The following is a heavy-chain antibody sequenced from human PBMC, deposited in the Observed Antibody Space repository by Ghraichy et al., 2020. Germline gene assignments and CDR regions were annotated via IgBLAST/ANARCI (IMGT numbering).Heavy chain of an antibody. D-gene: IGHD6-19*01. Sequence: SETRSLTCSVSGGSFSSYYWTWVRQTPGKGLEWIGYVFHTGSTHFNPSLKSRLTMSVDTSRNQFSLKLSSVTAADTAVYYCAGSSGWYRLDHWGQGTLVTVSS. CDR3: AGSSGWYRLDH. V-gene: IGHV4-59*04. CDR2: VFHTGST. J-gene: IGHJ4*02. CDR1: GGSFSSYY.